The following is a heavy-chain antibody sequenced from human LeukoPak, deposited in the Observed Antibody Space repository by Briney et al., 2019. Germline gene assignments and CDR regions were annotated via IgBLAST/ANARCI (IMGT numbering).Heavy chain of an antibody. CDR1: GGSISSGSYY. D-gene: IGHD5-24*01. V-gene: IGHV4-61*02. CDR3: ARDRRDGYNFAYYYMDV. J-gene: IGHJ6*03. Sequence: PSETLSLTCTVSGGSISSGSYYWSWIRQPAGKGLEWIGRIYTSGSTNYNPSLEGRVTISVDTSKNQFSLKLSSVTAADTAVYYCARDRRDGYNFAYYYMDVWGKGTTVTVSS. CDR2: IYTSGST.